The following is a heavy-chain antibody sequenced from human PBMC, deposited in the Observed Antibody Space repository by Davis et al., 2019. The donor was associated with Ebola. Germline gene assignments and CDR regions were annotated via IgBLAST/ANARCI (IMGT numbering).Heavy chain of an antibody. CDR2: INPSGGST. D-gene: IGHD3-22*01. CDR1: GYTFTRYH. Sequence: ASVKVSCKASGYTFTRYHIYWVRQAPGQGLEWMGIINPSGGSTNYAQKFQGRVTMTRDTSTSTAYMELRSLRSDDTAVYYCARAPYYYDSSGYAPDHWGQGTLVTVS. CDR3: ARAPYYYDSSGYAPDH. J-gene: IGHJ4*02. V-gene: IGHV1-46*01.